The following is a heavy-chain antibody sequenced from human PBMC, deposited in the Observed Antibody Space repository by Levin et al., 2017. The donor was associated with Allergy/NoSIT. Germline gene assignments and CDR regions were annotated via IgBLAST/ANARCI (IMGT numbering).Heavy chain of an antibody. D-gene: IGHD5-24*01. Sequence: GGSLRLSCAASGFTFSSYTMNWVRQAPGKGLEWVSVIVGSGGGTYYADSVKGRFTISRDNSKNTLYLQMNSLRADDTAVYYCAKGDGRGGAFDYWGQGTLVTVSS. CDR2: IVGSGGGT. V-gene: IGHV3-23*01. CDR1: GFTFSSYT. J-gene: IGHJ4*02. CDR3: AKGDGRGGAFDY.